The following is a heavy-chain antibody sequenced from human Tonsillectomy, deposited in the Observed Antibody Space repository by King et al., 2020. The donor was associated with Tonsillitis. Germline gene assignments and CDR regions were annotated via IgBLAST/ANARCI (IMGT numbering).Heavy chain of an antibody. CDR3: AREYRVGVARLDEYTLYRDV. J-gene: IGHJ6*02. V-gene: IGHV3-33*01. CDR2: IWDDGSNK. D-gene: IGHD3-16*01. Sequence: VQLVESGGGVVQPGRSLRLSCAASGFSLSNYGIHWVRQAPGKGLEWVAVIWDDGSNKYYADSVKGRFTISRDNSKNTLNIQMNGLRGEDTAVYYCAREYRVGVARLDEYTLYRDVWGQGTTVTVSS. CDR1: GFSLSNYG.